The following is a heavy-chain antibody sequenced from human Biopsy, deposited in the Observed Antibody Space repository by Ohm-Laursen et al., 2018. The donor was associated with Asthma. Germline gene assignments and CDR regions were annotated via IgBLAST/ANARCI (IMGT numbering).Heavy chain of an antibody. J-gene: IGHJ4*02. CDR3: ARGDSSNWSHYYFDY. CDR2: IYSGGTS. V-gene: IGHV3-53*01. D-gene: IGHD3-22*01. CDR1: GFAVSRDH. Sequence: SLRLSCTASGFAVSRDHMFRVRQAPGKGLEWASVIYSGGTSHTADSVRGRFTISRDYSKNTLYLQMHSLRAEDTAVYYCARGDSSNWSHYYFDYWGQGTLVTVSS.